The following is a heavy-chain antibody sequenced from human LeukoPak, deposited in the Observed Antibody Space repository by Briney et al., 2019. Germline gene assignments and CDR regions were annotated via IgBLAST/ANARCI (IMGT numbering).Heavy chain of an antibody. J-gene: IGHJ3*02. V-gene: IGHV3-23*01. CDR3: ARAKRNGFDI. Sequence: GGTLRLSCAASGITFSSYGMSWVRQAPGKGLEWVSSISSTGGTTYYADSVKGRFTISRDDAKNSLYLQMNSLRVEDTAVYYCARAKRNGFDIWGQGTMVTVSS. CDR1: GITFSSYG. CDR2: ISSTGGTT.